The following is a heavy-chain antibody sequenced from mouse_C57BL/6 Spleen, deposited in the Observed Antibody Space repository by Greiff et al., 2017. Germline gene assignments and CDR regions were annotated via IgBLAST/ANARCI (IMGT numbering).Heavy chain of an antibody. J-gene: IGHJ3*01. CDR3: ARHEEVYYDYDGGFAY. D-gene: IGHD2-4*01. CDR2: FYPGSGSI. V-gene: IGHV1-62-2*01. CDR1: GYTFTEYT. Sequence: QVQLKQSGAELVKPGASVKLSCKASGYTFTEYTIHWVKQRSGQGLAWIGWFYPGSGSIKYNEKFKDKATLTADKSSSTVYMELSRLTSEDSAVYFCARHEEVYYDYDGGFAYWGQGTLVTVSA.